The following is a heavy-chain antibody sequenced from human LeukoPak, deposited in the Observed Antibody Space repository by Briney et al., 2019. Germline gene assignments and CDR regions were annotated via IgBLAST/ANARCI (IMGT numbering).Heavy chain of an antibody. CDR3: AKDFWSGYYSGYFDS. CDR1: GLTFSTYG. Sequence: GGSLRLSCAASGLTFSTYGMAWVRQAPGKGLEWVSAISGSGQSTYYADSVRGRFTISRDNSKNTLYLQMNSLRAEDTAVYYCAKDFWSGYYSGYFDSWGQGTLVTVSS. V-gene: IGHV3-23*01. D-gene: IGHD3-3*01. CDR2: ISGSGQST. J-gene: IGHJ4*02.